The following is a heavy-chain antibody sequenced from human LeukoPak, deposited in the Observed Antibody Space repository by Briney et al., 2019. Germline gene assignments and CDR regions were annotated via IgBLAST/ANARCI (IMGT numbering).Heavy chain of an antibody. CDR2: IKQDGSEK. Sequence: GGSLRLSCAASGFTFGSYWMRWVRQAPGKGLEWVANIKQDGSEKYYVDSVKGRFTISRDNAKNSLYLQMNSLRAEDTAVYYCTRDSGPGTTSPHYYGMDVWGQGTTVTVSS. D-gene: IGHD1-7*01. V-gene: IGHV3-7*03. J-gene: IGHJ6*02. CDR1: GFTFGSYW. CDR3: TRDSGPGTTSPHYYGMDV.